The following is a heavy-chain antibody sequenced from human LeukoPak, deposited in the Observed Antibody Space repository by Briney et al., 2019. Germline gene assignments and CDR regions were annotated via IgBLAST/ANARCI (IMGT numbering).Heavy chain of an antibody. J-gene: IGHJ4*02. V-gene: IGHV1-3*01. CDR1: GYTFTSYA. Sequence: ASVKVSCKASGYTFTSYAMHWVRQAPGQRLEWMGWINAGNGNTKYSQKFQGRVTITRDTSASTAYMELSSLRSEDTAVYYCARPYYDILTGYYTYYFGYWGQGTLVTVSS. CDR2: INAGNGNT. CDR3: ARPYYDILTGYYTYYFGY. D-gene: IGHD3-9*01.